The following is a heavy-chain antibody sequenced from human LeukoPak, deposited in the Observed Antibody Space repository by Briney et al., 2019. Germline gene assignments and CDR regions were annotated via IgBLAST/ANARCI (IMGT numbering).Heavy chain of an antibody. V-gene: IGHV3-11*01. CDR1: GFTFSDYY. CDR3: ARRRDSGSLQHFDY. J-gene: IGHJ4*02. Sequence: GGSLRLSCAASGFTFSDYYMSWIRQAPGKGLEWVSYISSSGTTIYYADSVKGRFTISTDNAKNSLYLQMNSLRAEDTAVYYCARRRDSGSLQHFDYWGQGTLVTVSS. CDR2: ISSSGTTI. D-gene: IGHD1-26*01.